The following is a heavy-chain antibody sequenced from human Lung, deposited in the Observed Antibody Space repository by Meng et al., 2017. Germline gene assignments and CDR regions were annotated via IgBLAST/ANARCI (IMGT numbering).Heavy chain of an antibody. J-gene: IGHJ2*01. Sequence: GPAPEPGPRLATLPQPLSLTCIVSGGSISSGSYYWSWIRQSAGKGLEWIGRIYTNGITHYNPSLESRVTISADTSKNQISLKLTSVTAADTAVYYCARDGGVGSRQRLKETSRKHFDLWGRGTLVTVSS. CDR3: ARDGGVGSRQRLKETSRKHFDL. V-gene: IGHV4-61*02. CDR2: IYTNGIT. D-gene: IGHD3-10*01. CDR1: GGSISSGSYY.